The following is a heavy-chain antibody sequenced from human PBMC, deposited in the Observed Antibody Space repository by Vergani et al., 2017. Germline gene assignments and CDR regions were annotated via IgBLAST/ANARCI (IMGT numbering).Heavy chain of an antibody. J-gene: IGHJ4*02. CDR2: ISYDGSNK. V-gene: IGHV3-30*18. CDR3: AKGSRWLQLRVDY. CDR1: GFTFSSYG. Sequence: QVQLVESGGGVVQPGRSLRLSCAASGFTFSSYGMHWVRQAPGKGLEWVAVISYDGSNKYYADSVKGRFTISRDNSKNTLYLQMNSLRAEDTAVYYCAKGSRWLQLRVDYWGQGTLVTVSS. D-gene: IGHD5-24*01.